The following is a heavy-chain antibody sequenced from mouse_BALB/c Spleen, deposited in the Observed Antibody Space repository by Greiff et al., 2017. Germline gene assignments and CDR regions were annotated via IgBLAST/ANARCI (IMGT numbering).Heavy chain of an antibody. J-gene: IGHJ4*01. CDR3: AREGYYYGSSLYYYAMDY. V-gene: IGHV14-3*02. CDR2: IDPANGNT. Sequence: VQLKQSGAELVKPGASVKLSCTASGFNIKDTYMHWVKQRPEQGLEWIGRIDPANGNTKYDPKFQGKATITADTSSNTAYLQLSSLTSEDTAVYYCAREGYYYGSSLYYYAMDYWGQGTSVTVSS. CDR1: GFNIKDTY. D-gene: IGHD1-1*01.